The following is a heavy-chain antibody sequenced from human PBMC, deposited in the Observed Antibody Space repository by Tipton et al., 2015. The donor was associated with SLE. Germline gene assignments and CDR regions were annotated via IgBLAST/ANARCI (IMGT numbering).Heavy chain of an antibody. Sequence: SLRLSCAASGFTFSSYAMHWVRQAPDKGLEWVAVIWYDGNTKYYADSVKGRFTISRDNSKNTLYLQLDSLRVEDTAVYFCATTTTMTNYIDYWGQGTLVTVSS. CDR2: IWYDGNTK. J-gene: IGHJ4*02. CDR3: ATTTTMTNYIDY. D-gene: IGHD4-17*01. CDR1: GFTFSSYA. V-gene: IGHV3-33*08.